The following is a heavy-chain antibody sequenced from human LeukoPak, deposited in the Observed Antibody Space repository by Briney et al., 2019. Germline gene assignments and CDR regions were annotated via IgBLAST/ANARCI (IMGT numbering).Heavy chain of an antibody. CDR2: IYYSGST. J-gene: IGHJ6*02. CDR3: ARRGERGYGDYYYYYGMDV. CDR1: GGSISSYY. D-gene: IGHD4-17*01. Sequence: PSETLSLTCTVSGGSISSYYWSWIRQPPGKGLEWIGYIYYSGSTNYNPSLKSRVTISVDTSKNQFSLKLSSVTAADTAVYYCARRGERGYGDYYYYYGMDVWGQGTTVTVSS. V-gene: IGHV4-59*01.